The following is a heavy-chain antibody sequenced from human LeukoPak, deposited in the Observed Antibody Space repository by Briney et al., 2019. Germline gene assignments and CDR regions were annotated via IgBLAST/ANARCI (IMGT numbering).Heavy chain of an antibody. V-gene: IGHV3-21*01. J-gene: IGHJ4*02. Sequence: GGSLRLSCEGSGFIFSRYSSYAMNWVRQAPGKGLGWVAAISGGGDVTNYADSVKGRFTISRDNAKNSVYLQMNSLRAEDTAVYYCTRDGGGNWYRYYFDHWGQGSLVTVSS. CDR3: TRDGGGNWYRYYFDH. CDR2: ISGGGDVT. CDR1: GFIFSRYS. D-gene: IGHD2-15*01.